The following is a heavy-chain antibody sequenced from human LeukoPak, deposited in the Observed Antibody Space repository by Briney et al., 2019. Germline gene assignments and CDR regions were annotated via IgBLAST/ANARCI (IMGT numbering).Heavy chain of an antibody. Sequence: GGSLRLSCTASGFTFSSVWMTWVRQAPGKGLEWVGRIKSRTDGETTDYAAPVKGRLSISRDDSENTLYLQMNSLKNEDTAVYFCTTVHGAGPVNFDYWGQGSLVTVSS. CDR2: IKSRTDGETT. D-gene: IGHD3-16*01. CDR1: GFTFSSVW. CDR3: TTVHGAGPVNFDY. J-gene: IGHJ4*02. V-gene: IGHV3-15*01.